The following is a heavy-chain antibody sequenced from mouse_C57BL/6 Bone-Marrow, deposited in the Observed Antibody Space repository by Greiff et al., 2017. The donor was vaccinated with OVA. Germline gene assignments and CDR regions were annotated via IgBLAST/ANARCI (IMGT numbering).Heavy chain of an antibody. J-gene: IGHJ2*01. CDR3: ARKIYYYGSSRGGDY. Sequence: QVQLQQPGAELVMPGASVKLSCKASGYTFTSYWMHWVKQRTGQGLEWIGEIYPRSGNTYYNEKFKGKATLTADKSSSTAYMELRSLTSEDSAVYFCARKIYYYGSSRGGDYWGQGTTLTVSS. V-gene: IGHV1-81*01. D-gene: IGHD1-1*01. CDR1: GYTFTSYW. CDR2: IYPRSGNT.